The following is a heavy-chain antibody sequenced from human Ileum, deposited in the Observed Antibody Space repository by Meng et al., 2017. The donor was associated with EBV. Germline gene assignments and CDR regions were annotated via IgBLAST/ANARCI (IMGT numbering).Heavy chain of an antibody. CDR1: GGSVSSGNNY. CDR2: IYYSGRT. Sequence: QVRLRVSAPGLCKPPQTLSLTGTVSGGSVSSGNNYWIWIRQPPGKGLEWIGYIYYSGRTYYNPSLESRVTMSVDTSKNQFSLNLISVTAADTAVYYCASAYDYGDYEAFAYWGPGSLVTVSS. D-gene: IGHD4-17*01. V-gene: IGHV4-30-4*01. CDR3: ASAYDYGDYEAFAY. J-gene: IGHJ4*02.